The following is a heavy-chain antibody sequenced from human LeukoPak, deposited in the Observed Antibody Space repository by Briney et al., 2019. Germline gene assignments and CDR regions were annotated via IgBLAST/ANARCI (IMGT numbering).Heavy chain of an antibody. CDR3: ARGPCSGYYYGVY. V-gene: IGHV3-20*01. D-gene: IGHD3-22*01. Sequence: GGSLRLSCAASGFTFDDYGMSWVRQAPGKGLEWVSGINWNGCSRGYADSVKGRFTVSRDNAKNSLYLKMNSLRAEDTALYHCARGPCSGYYYGVYWGQGTLVTVSS. CDR1: GFTFDDYG. J-gene: IGHJ4*02. CDR2: INWNGCSR.